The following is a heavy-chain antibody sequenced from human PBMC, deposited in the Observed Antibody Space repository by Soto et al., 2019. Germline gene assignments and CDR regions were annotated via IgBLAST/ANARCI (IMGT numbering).Heavy chain of an antibody. CDR2: IYYSGST. J-gene: IGHJ4*02. CDR3: ARGSYYYDSSGYYSEFDF. Sequence: SETLSLTCTVSGGSISSGDYYWSWIRQPPGKGLEWIGYIYYSGSTYYNPSLKSRVTISVDTSKNQFSLKLSSVTAADTAVYYCARGSYYYDSSGYYSEFDFWGQGTLVTVSS. V-gene: IGHV4-30-4*01. D-gene: IGHD3-22*01. CDR1: GGSISSGDYY.